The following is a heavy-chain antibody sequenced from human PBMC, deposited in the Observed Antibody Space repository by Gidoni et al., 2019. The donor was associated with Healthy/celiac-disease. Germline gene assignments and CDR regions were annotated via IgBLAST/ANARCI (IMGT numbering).Heavy chain of an antibody. CDR2: IYTSGST. J-gene: IGHJ5*02. CDR1: GGSISRSY. CDR3: ARVPFYDFWSGYPQNWFDP. Sequence: QVQLQASGPGLVKPSETLSLTCTVSGGSISRSYWSWIRQPAGKGLEWIGRIYTSGSTNYNPSLKSRVTMSVDTSKNQFSLKRSSVTAADTAVYYCARVPFYDFWSGYPQNWFDPWGQGTLVTVSS. V-gene: IGHV4-4*07. D-gene: IGHD3-3*01.